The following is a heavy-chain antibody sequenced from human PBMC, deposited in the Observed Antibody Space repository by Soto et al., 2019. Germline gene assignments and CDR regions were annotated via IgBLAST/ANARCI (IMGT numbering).Heavy chain of an antibody. CDR1: GGSISSYY. D-gene: IGHD3-9*01. CDR2: IYYSGST. V-gene: IGHV4-59*01. CDR3: ARYYDILTGRWFDP. J-gene: IGHJ5*02. Sequence: SETLSLTCTVSGGSISSYYWSWIRQPPGKGLEWIGYIYYSGSTNYNPSLKSRDTISVDTSKNQFSLKLSSVTAADTAVYYCARYYDILTGRWFDPWGQGTLVTVSS.